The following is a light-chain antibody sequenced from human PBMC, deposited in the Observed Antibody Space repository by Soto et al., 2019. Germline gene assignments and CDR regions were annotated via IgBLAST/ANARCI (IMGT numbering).Light chain of an antibody. Sequence: QLVLTQSPSASASLGASVKLTCTLSSGHSSYAIAWHQQQPEKGPRYLMKLNSDGSHSKGDGIPDRFSGSSSGAERYLPISSLQSEEEADYYCQTGGTGLLFGGGTKLTVL. CDR1: SGHSSYA. CDR2: LNSDGSH. V-gene: IGLV4-69*01. J-gene: IGLJ2*01. CDR3: QTGGTGLL.